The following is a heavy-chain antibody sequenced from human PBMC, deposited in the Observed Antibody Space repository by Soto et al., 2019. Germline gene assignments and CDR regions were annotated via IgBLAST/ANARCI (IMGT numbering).Heavy chain of an antibody. V-gene: IGHV3-33*01. Sequence: GSLRLSCAASGFTFSSYGMHWVRQAPGKGLEWVAVIWYDGSNKYYADSVKGRFTISRDNSKNTLYLQMNSLRAEDTAVYYCARDGYYESSSDYFDYWGQGTLVTVSS. D-gene: IGHD1-26*01. CDR2: IWYDGSNK. CDR3: ARDGYYESSSDYFDY. J-gene: IGHJ4*02. CDR1: GFTFSSYG.